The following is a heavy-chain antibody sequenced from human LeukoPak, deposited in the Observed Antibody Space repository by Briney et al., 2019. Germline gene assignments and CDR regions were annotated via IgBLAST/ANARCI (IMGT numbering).Heavy chain of an antibody. CDR3: ARGPNSNWSGLDF. J-gene: IGHJ4*02. Sequence: GGSLRLSCTASGFSFSGHWMHWARQLPGKGLVWVSRISPTGSTTSYADSVKGRFTVSRDNAENTLYLQVNNLRAEDTAVYYCARGPNSNWSGLDFWGQGTLLTVSS. V-gene: IGHV3-74*01. CDR1: GFSFSGHW. D-gene: IGHD6-6*01. CDR2: ISPTGSTT.